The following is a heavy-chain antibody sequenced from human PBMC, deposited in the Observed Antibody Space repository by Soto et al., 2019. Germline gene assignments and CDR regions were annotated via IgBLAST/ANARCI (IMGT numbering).Heavy chain of an antibody. CDR3: ASSMETNYFYCMDV. V-gene: IGHV1-69*01. CDR1: GGTFRSYA. J-gene: IGHJ6*02. CDR2: IIPMFGKA. Sequence: QVQLVQSGAEVREPGSSVKVSCEASGGTFRSYAINWVRQAPGQGLEWMGGIIPMFGKANYAEKFLGRVTITADEATRTAYMEVSSLKSEDTAVYYCASSMETNYFYCMDVWGLGTTVTVSS. D-gene: IGHD2-8*01.